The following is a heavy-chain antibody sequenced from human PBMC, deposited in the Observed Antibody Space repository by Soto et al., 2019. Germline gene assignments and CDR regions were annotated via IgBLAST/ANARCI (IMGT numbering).Heavy chain of an antibody. V-gene: IGHV1-69*06. J-gene: IGHJ4*02. Sequence: QVQLVQSGAEVKNPGSSVKVSCKTSGGTFNSYLIDWVRQSPGQGLEWMGGIIPAFGTAKYAQKFQGRVTITADKSQTTAYMELRTLTSEDTAVYYCARGLDQPPVGLYFDTWGQGTLVTFS. CDR2: IIPAFGTA. CDR3: ARGLDQPPVGLYFDT. D-gene: IGHD2-2*01. CDR1: GGTFNSYL.